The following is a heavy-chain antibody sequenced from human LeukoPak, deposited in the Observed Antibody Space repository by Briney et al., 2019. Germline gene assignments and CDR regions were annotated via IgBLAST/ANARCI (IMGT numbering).Heavy chain of an antibody. CDR2: IIPIFGTA. Sequence: SVKVSCKASGGTFSSYAISWVRQAPGQGLEWMGGIIPIFGTANYAQKFQGRVTITADESTSTAYMELSSLRSEDTAVCYCARDARDHGDNWFDPWGQGTLVTVSS. V-gene: IGHV1-69*13. J-gene: IGHJ5*02. CDR1: GGTFSSYA. CDR3: ARDARDHGDNWFDP. D-gene: IGHD4-17*01.